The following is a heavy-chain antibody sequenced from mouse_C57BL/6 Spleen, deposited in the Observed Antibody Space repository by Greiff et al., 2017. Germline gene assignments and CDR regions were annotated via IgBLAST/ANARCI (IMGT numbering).Heavy chain of an antibody. CDR3: ARSKGRGYYAVDY. CDR1: GYTFTSYW. V-gene: IGHV1-52*01. CDR2: IDPSDSET. D-gene: IGHD3-3*01. Sequence: VQLQQPGAELVRPGSSVKLSCKASGYTFTSYWMHWVKQRPIQGLEWIGNIDPSDSETYYNQKFKDKATLTVDKSSSTAYMQLSSLTSEDSAVYYCARSKGRGYYAVDYWGQGTSVTVSS. J-gene: IGHJ4*01.